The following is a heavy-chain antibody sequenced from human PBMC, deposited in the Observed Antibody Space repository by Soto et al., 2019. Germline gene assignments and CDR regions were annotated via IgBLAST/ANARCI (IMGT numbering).Heavy chain of an antibody. CDR3: TTGGVRGVSDY. Sequence: EVQLVESGGGLVKPGGSLRLSCAACGFAFSNAWMSWFRQAPGKGLEWVGRIKSKTDGGTTDYAAPVKGRFTISRDDSKNTLYLQMNSLKTEDTAVYYCTTGGVRGVSDYWGQGTLVTVSS. CDR1: GFAFSNAW. V-gene: IGHV3-15*01. CDR2: IKSKTDGGTT. J-gene: IGHJ4*02. D-gene: IGHD3-10*01.